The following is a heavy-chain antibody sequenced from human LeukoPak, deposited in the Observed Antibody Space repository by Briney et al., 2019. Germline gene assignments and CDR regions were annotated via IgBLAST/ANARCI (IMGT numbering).Heavy chain of an antibody. J-gene: IGHJ4*02. Sequence: ASVKVSCKVSGGTFSSSGISWVRQAPGQGLEWMGGIIPMFGTPNYARKLQGRVTITTDESTSTVYMELTSLGSEDTAEYFCARATGDRILTGYGSFDHWGQGTLVTVSS. CDR1: GGTFSSSG. CDR3: ARATGDRILTGYGSFDH. D-gene: IGHD3-9*01. V-gene: IGHV1-69*05. CDR2: IIPMFGTP.